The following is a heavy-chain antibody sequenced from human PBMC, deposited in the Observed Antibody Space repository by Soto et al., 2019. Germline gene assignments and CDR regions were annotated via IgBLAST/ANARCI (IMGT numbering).Heavy chain of an antibody. CDR2: IYHSGST. Sequence: SETLSLTCAVSSGSISSSNWWSWVRQPPGKGLEWIGEIYHSGSTNYNPSLKSRVTISVDKSKNQFSLKLSSVTAADTAVYYCARVSATVMVNYFDYWGQGTLVTVSS. CDR1: SGSISSSNW. V-gene: IGHV4-4*02. CDR3: ARVSATVMVNYFDY. D-gene: IGHD4-17*01. J-gene: IGHJ4*02.